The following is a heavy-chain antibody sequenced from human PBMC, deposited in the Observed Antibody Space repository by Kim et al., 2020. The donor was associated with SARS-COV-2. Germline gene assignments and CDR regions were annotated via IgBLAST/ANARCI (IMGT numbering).Heavy chain of an antibody. V-gene: IGHV3-21*01. CDR1: GFTFSSYS. D-gene: IGHD6-13*01. J-gene: IGHJ5*02. Sequence: GGSLRLSCAASGFTFSSYSMNWVRQAPGKGLEWVSSISSSSSYIYYADSVKGRFTISRDNAKNSLYLQMNSLRAEDTAVYYCARDAIIAAAGDWFDPWGQGTLVTVSS. CDR3: ARDAIIAAAGDWFDP. CDR2: ISSSSSYI.